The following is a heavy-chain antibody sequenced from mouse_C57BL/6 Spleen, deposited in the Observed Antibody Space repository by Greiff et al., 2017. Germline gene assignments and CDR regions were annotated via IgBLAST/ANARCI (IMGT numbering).Heavy chain of an antibody. Sequence: QVTLKVSGPGILQPSQTLSLTCSFSGFSLSTFGLGVGWIRQPSGKGLEWLAHIWWDDDKYYNPALKSRLTISKDTSKNQVFLKIANVDTADTATYYCARSITTVVAPYWYFDVWGTGTTVTVSS. J-gene: IGHJ1*03. CDR2: IWWDDDK. V-gene: IGHV8-8*01. CDR3: ARSITTVVAPYWYFDV. CDR1: GFSLSTFGLG. D-gene: IGHD1-1*01.